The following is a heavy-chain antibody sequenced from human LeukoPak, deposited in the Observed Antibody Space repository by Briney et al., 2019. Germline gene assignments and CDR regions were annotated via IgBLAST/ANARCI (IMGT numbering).Heavy chain of an antibody. D-gene: IGHD3-10*01. Sequence: GGSLRLSCAASGFIFSSYAMSWVRQDPGKGLEWLSYISTSSRSTYYADSVKGRFTISRDNAKNTLFLDMHSLRPGDSAVYYCARSAVRGVACDYWGQGTLLTVSS. CDR2: ISTSSRST. J-gene: IGHJ4*02. CDR1: GFIFSSYA. V-gene: IGHV3-48*01. CDR3: ARSAVRGVACDY.